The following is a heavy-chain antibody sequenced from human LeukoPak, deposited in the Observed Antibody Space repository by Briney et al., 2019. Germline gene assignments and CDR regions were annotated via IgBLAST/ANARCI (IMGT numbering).Heavy chain of an antibody. V-gene: IGHV3-48*01. D-gene: IGHD6-19*01. Sequence: GVSLTLPCAASGFTFSSYSMNWVRHAPGKGLEGVSYISSSSNTIYYADSVKGRLTISRDNAKNSLYLQMNSLRAEDTAVYYCIVLAVTATLGFDYWGQGTLVTVS. CDR3: IVLAVTATLGFDY. J-gene: IGHJ4*02. CDR2: ISSSSNTI. CDR1: GFTFSSYS.